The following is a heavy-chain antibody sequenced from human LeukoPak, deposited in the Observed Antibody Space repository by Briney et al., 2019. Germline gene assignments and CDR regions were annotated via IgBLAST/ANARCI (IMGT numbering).Heavy chain of an antibody. J-gene: IGHJ4*02. D-gene: IGHD4-17*01. V-gene: IGHV4-31*03. Sequence: SQTLSLTCTVSGGSISSGGYYWSWIRQHPGKGLEWIGYIYYSGSTYYNPSPKSRVTISVDTSKNQFSPKLSSVTAADTAVYYCARTLREAFDYWGQGTLVTVSS. CDR3: ARTLREAFDY. CDR2: IYYSGST. CDR1: GGSISSGGYY.